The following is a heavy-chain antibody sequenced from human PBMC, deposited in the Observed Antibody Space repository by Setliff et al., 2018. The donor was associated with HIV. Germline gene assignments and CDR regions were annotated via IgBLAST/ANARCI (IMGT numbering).Heavy chain of an antibody. Sequence: PSETLSLTCTVSGASISSHYWTWIRQPPGRGLEWIGSIYSSGSTNYNPSLKSRLPISLDTSENQLSLKFNLVTAADTAVYVCAGEIGITKSPYWYFHLWGRGTLVTVSS. CDR2: IYSSGST. CDR1: GASISSHY. J-gene: IGHJ2*01. D-gene: IGHD2-21*01. V-gene: IGHV4-59*11. CDR3: AGEIGITKSPYWYFHL.